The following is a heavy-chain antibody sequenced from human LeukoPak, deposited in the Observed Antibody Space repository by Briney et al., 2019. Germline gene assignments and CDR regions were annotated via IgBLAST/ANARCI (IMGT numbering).Heavy chain of an antibody. CDR2: ISGSGGST. CDR1: GFTFSSYA. V-gene: IGHV3-23*01. Sequence: QPGGSLRLSCAASGFTFSSYAMSWVRQAPGKGLEWVSAISGSGGSTYYADSVKGRFTISRDNSKNTLYLQMNSLRAEDTAVYYCAKDSYSSGWNGVFFDYWGQGTLVTVSS. D-gene: IGHD6-19*01. J-gene: IGHJ4*02. CDR3: AKDSYSSGWNGVFFDY.